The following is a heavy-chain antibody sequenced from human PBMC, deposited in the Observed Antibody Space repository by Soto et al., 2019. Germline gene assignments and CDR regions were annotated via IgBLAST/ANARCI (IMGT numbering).Heavy chain of an antibody. J-gene: IGHJ4*02. CDR1: GYSFTGNS. CDR3: AKDVYCGTTGCLRNIVHY. V-gene: IGHV1-2*02. CDR2: INPNNGGT. Sequence: QVHLVQSGAEVKKPGASVKVSCKASGYSFTGNSMHWVRQAPGQGLEWMGWINPNNGGTNYAQKFQGRVTMTRDTSISTAYMDLSRLRSDDTAVYYCAKDVYCGTTGCLRNIVHYWGQGTLVTVSS. D-gene: IGHD2-2*01.